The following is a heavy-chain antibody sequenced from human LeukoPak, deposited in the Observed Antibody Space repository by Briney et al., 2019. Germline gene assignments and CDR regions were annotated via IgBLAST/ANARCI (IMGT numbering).Heavy chain of an antibody. J-gene: IGHJ4*02. V-gene: IGHV3-23*01. CDR2: LSGGGGTT. CDR3: AKDPLWELYYFDY. Sequence: GGSLRLSCAASEFTFSSYAMQWVRQAPGKGLEWVSGLSGGGGTTFYADSVKGRFTISRDNSKNTLYLQMNSLRADDTAVYYCAKDPLWELYYFDYWGQGTLVTVSS. D-gene: IGHD1-26*01. CDR1: EFTFSSYA.